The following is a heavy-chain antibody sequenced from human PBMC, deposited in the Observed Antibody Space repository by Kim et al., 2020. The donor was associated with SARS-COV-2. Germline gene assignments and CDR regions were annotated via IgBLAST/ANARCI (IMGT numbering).Heavy chain of an antibody. Sequence: GESLKISCKGSGYTFTTYWIAWVRQMPGKGLEWMGIIYPGYSDTRYSPSFQGQVTIPADKSIRTAYLQWSSLKASDTAMYYCARGDYDILTGICEEFDYWGQGTLVTVSS. CDR1: GYTFTTYW. J-gene: IGHJ4*02. CDR2: IYPGYSDT. V-gene: IGHV5-51*01. D-gene: IGHD3-9*01. CDR3: ARGDYDILTGICEEFDY.